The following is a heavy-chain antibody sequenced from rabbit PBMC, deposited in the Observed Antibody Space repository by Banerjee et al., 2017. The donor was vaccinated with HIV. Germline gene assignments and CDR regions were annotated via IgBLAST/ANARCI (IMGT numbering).Heavy chain of an antibody. CDR1: GFDFSSYY. Sequence: QSLEESGGGLVQPEGSLALTCTASGFDFSSYYMSWVRQAPGKGLEWIGYIDPVFGSTYYASWVNGRFTISSHNAQNTLYLQLNSLTPADTATYFCVRFGVSSSGYHYYFNLWGPGTLVT. V-gene: IGHV1S7*01. D-gene: IGHD1-1*01. J-gene: IGHJ4*01. CDR3: VRFGVSSSGYHYYFNL. CDR2: IDPVFGST.